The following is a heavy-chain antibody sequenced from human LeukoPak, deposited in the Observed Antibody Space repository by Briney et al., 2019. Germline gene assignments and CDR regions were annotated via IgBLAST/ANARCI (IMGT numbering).Heavy chain of an antibody. CDR3: AKDPVPAASFNRFDP. J-gene: IGHJ5*02. CDR2: IRYDGSNK. V-gene: IGHV3-30*02. D-gene: IGHD2-2*01. CDR1: GFTFSSYG. Sequence: GGSLRLSCAASGFTFSSYGMHWVRQAPGKGLEWVAFIRYDGSNKYYADSVKGRFTISRDNSKNTLYLQMNSLRAEDTAVYYCAKDPVPAASFNRFDPWGQGTLVTVSS.